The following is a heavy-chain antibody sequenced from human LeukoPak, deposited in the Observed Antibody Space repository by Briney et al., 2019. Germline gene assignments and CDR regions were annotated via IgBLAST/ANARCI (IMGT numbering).Heavy chain of an antibody. CDR1: GFTFSTYA. CDR2: ISGSGSGT. CDR3: ARDLMGIAYRGAFYY. J-gene: IGHJ4*02. V-gene: IGHV3-23*01. D-gene: IGHD6-13*01. Sequence: GGSLRLSCAASGFTFSTYAMTWVRQAPGQGLEWVSSISGSGSGTYYADSVKGRFTISRDNSKNTLYLQMNNLRAEDTAVYYCARDLMGIAYRGAFYYWGQGTLVTVSS.